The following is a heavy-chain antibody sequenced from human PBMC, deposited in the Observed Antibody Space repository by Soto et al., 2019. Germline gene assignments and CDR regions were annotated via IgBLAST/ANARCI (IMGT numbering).Heavy chain of an antibody. V-gene: IGHV1-18*01. D-gene: IGHD4-17*01. J-gene: IGHJ4*02. CDR3: ARDPFSMTTVTHFAY. Sequence: ASVKVSCKASGYTFTSYGISWVRQAPGQGLEWMGWISAYNGNTNYAQKLQGRVTMTTDTSTSTAYMELRSLRPDDTAVYYCARDPFSMTTVTHFAYWGQGTLVTVSS. CDR2: ISAYNGNT. CDR1: GYTFTSYG.